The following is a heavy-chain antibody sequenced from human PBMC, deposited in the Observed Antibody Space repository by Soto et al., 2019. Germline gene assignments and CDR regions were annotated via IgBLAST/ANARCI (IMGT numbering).Heavy chain of an antibody. V-gene: IGHV1-18*01. Sequence: SVKVSFKASGYTFTGYGISWVRQAPGQGLEWMGWISAYNGNTNYAQKLQGRVTMTTDTSTSTAYMELRSLRSDDTAVYYCARADLMVRGVIITLNWFDPWGQGTLVTVSS. CDR1: GYTFTGYG. CDR3: ARADLMVRGVIITLNWFDP. J-gene: IGHJ5*02. D-gene: IGHD3-10*01. CDR2: ISAYNGNT.